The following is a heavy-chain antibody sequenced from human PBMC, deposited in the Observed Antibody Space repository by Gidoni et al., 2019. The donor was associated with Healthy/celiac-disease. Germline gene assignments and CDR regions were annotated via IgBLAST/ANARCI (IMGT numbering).Heavy chain of an antibody. J-gene: IGHJ4*02. CDR2: ISSSSSYI. Sequence: EVQLVESGGGLVKPGGSLRLSCAASGFTLSSYSMNWVRQAPGKGLGWVSSISSSSSYIYYADSVKGRFTISRDNAKNSLYLQMNSLRAEDTAVYYCATDRIPKWELLDRTLVSSDYWGQGTLVTVSS. V-gene: IGHV3-21*01. CDR3: ATDRIPKWELLDRTLVSSDY. CDR1: GFTLSSYS. D-gene: IGHD1-26*01.